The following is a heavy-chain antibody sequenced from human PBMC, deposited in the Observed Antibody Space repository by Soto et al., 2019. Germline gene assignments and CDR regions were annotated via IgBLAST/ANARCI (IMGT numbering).Heavy chain of an antibody. D-gene: IGHD5-12*01. CDR3: AKDRDGYNSGFDY. Sequence: GGSLRLSCAASGFTFSSYAMSWVRQAPGKGLEWVSAISGSGGSTYYADSVKGRFTVSRDNSKNTLYLQMNSLRAEDTAVYYCAKDRDGYNSGFDYWGQGTLVTVSS. V-gene: IGHV3-23*01. CDR2: ISGSGGST. J-gene: IGHJ4*02. CDR1: GFTFSSYA.